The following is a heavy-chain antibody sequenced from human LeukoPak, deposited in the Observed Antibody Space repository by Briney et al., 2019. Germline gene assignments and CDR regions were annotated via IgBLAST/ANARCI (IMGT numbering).Heavy chain of an antibody. D-gene: IGHD3-10*01. CDR1: GFTVSSNY. V-gene: IGHV3-53*05. CDR2: MYSGGTT. J-gene: IGHJ4*02. Sequence: PGGSLRLSCAASGFTVSSNYMSWVRQAPGKGLEWVSVMYSGGTTYYADSVKGRFTISRDNSKNTLYLQMNGLRAEDTAVYYCARVALGVLFDYWGQGTLVTVSS. CDR3: ARVALGVLFDY.